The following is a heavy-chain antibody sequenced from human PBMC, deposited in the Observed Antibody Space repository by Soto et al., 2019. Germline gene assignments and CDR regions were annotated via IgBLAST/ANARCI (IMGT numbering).Heavy chain of an antibody. V-gene: IGHV1-8*01. CDR2: LTPNNGDT. Sequence: QVQLVQSGAEVKKPGASVKVSCKAAGYTFTNYDINWVRQASGQGLEWMGWLTPNNGDTGIAQKFRGRLTMTRNTSISTAYMELSSLRSEDSAVYYCARETGDFDYWGQGSQVTVSS. CDR3: ARETGDFDY. D-gene: IGHD4-17*01. CDR1: GYTFTNYD. J-gene: IGHJ4*02.